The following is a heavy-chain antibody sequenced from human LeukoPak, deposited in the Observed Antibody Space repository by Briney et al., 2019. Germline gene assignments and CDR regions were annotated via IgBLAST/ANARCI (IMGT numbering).Heavy chain of an antibody. Sequence: GASVKVSCKASGYTFTGYDMHWVRQAPGQGLEWRGWINPNSVGTNYAQKFQGRVTMTSDTSISTAYMELSRLRSDDTAVYYCARGGRGWYGSNYYYMDVWGKGTTVTVSS. CDR1: GYTFTGYD. D-gene: IGHD6-19*01. V-gene: IGHV1-2*02. CDR2: INPNSVGT. CDR3: ARGGRGWYGSNYYYMDV. J-gene: IGHJ6*03.